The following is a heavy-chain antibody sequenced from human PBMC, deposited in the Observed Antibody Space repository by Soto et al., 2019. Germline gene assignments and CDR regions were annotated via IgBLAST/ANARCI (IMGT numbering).Heavy chain of an antibody. CDR3: VKPREVGSVNEAFDI. V-gene: IGHV3-23*01. CDR1: GFTFSNYA. CDR2: ISADGDRT. J-gene: IGHJ3*02. Sequence: EVQLLESGGGLVQPGGSLRLSCAASGFTFSNYAMNWVRQTPLKGLEWVSGISADGDRTYYADSMKGRFTVSRDNSKNALHLQMNSLRADDTAVYYCVKPREVGSVNEAFDIWGQGTMVTVSS. D-gene: IGHD1-26*01.